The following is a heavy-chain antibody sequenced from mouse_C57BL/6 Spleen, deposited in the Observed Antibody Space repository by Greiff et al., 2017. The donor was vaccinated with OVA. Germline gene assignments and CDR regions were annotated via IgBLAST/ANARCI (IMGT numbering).Heavy chain of an antibody. CDR2: IYPRSGNT. CDR1: GYTFTSYG. Sequence: QVQLQQSGAELARPGASVKLSCKASGYTFTSYGISWVKQRTGQGLEWIGEIYPRSGNTYYNEKFKGKATLSADKSSSTAYMELRSLTSEDSAVYICARGYYSNYPYAMGYWGQGTSVTVSS. D-gene: IGHD2-5*01. CDR3: ARGYYSNYPYAMGY. J-gene: IGHJ4*01. V-gene: IGHV1-81*01.